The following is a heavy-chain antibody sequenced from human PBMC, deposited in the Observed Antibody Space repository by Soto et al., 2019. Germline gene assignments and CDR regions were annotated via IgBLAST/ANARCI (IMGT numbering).Heavy chain of an antibody. V-gene: IGHV3-23*01. CDR1: GFTFSSSA. D-gene: IGHD1-1*01. J-gene: IGHJ5*02. CDR2: ISDSGGRT. CDR3: AKSLNINWKNWFDP. Sequence: GSLRLSCAASGFTFSSSAMNWVRQAPGKGLEWVSIISDSGGRTYYADSVRGRFTIPRDNSKNTLYLQMNSLRAEDTAVYYCAKSLNINWKNWFDPWGQGTLVTVSS.